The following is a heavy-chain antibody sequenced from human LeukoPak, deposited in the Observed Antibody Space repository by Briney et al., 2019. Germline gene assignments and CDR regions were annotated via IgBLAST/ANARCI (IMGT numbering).Heavy chain of an antibody. Sequence: GGSLRLSCAASGFTFSSYSMNWVRQAPGKGLEWVSSISSSSSYIYYADSVKGRFTISRDNAKNSLYLQTNSLRAEDTAVYYCARAISGSYPPNDAFDIWGQGTMVTVSS. D-gene: IGHD1-26*01. V-gene: IGHV3-21*01. CDR3: ARAISGSYPPNDAFDI. J-gene: IGHJ3*02. CDR2: ISSSSSYI. CDR1: GFTFSSYS.